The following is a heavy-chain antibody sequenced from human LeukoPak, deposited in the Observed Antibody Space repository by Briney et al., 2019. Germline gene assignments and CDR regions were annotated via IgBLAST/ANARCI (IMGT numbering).Heavy chain of an antibody. CDR2: ISWNSGSI. V-gene: IGHV3-9*01. Sequence: PGRSLRLSCAASGFTFDDYAMHWVRQAPGKGLEWVSGISWNSGSIGYADSVKGRFTISRDNAKNSLYLQMNSLRAEDTALYYCAKAYYYDGSGPDFDYWGQGTLVTVSS. CDR3: AKAYYYDGSGPDFDY. J-gene: IGHJ4*02. D-gene: IGHD3-22*01. CDR1: GFTFDDYA.